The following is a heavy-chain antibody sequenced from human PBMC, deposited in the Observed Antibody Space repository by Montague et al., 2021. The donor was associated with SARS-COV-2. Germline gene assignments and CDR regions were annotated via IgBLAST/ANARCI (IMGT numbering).Heavy chain of an antibody. CDR1: GFTFDDYG. Sequence: SLRLSCAASGFTFDDYGMSWVRQAPGKGLEWVSSISSSGFATYYADSVKGRFTFSRDNSKNTVTLQMNSLRAEDTAIYYCAKSLQVGATTPFDYWSQGILVTVSS. V-gene: IGHV3-23*01. CDR2: ISSSGFAT. CDR3: AKSLQVGATTPFDY. D-gene: IGHD1-26*01. J-gene: IGHJ4*02.